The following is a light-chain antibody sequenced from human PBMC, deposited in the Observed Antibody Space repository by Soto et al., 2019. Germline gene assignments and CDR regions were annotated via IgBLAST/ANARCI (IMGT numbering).Light chain of an antibody. CDR1: QTISTW. CDR2: AVS. Sequence: IQMTQSPSSLSASVGDRVTITCRASQTISTWMAWYQQKPGKAPKRLIYAVSSLQSEVPSRFSGSGSGTEFTLTISSLQPEDVATYYCLQHHSYPQTFGQGTKVDIK. V-gene: IGKV1-17*01. CDR3: LQHHSYPQT. J-gene: IGKJ1*01.